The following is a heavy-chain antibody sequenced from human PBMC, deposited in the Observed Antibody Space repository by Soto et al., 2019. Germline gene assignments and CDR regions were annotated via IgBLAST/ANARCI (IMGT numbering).Heavy chain of an antibody. CDR2: ISYDGRNK. CDR3: AREYDSSGYGYDAFDI. Sequence: QVQLVESGGGVVQPGRSLRLSCAASGFIFSTYAMHWVRQAPGKGLEWVTFISYDGRNKYYADSVKDRFTISRDNSKNTLYLLMNSLTTEDTAVYYCAREYDSSGYGYDAFDIGGQGTMVTVSS. D-gene: IGHD3-22*01. CDR1: GFIFSTYA. V-gene: IGHV3-30*04. J-gene: IGHJ3*02.